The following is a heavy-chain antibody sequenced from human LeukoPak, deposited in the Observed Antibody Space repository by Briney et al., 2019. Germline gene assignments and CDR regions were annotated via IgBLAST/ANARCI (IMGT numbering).Heavy chain of an antibody. V-gene: IGHV3-48*04. D-gene: IGHD1-1*01. CDR1: GFTFSSYS. J-gene: IGHJ4*02. CDR3: TRETTSGY. Sequence: GGSLRLSCAASGFTFSSYSLNWVRQAPGKGQEWVSYISSRSDIIYYADSVKGRFTVSRDNAKNSLFLQMNSLRAEDTAVYYCTRETTSGYWVQGTLVTVSS. CDR2: ISSRSDII.